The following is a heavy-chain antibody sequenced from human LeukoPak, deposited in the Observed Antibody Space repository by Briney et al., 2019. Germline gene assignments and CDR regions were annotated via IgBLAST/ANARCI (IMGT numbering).Heavy chain of an antibody. V-gene: IGHV3-30-3*01. J-gene: IGHJ4*02. D-gene: IGHD7-27*01. Sequence: QPGRSLRLSCAASQFTFTYYAMHWVRQAPGKGLERVAIISYDGSDKYYADSVKGRFSIFRDNSKNTQYLQMDSLRPEDTAVYYCARDANWGEIDYWGQGTLVTVSS. CDR2: ISYDGSDK. CDR1: QFTFTYYA. CDR3: ARDANWGEIDY.